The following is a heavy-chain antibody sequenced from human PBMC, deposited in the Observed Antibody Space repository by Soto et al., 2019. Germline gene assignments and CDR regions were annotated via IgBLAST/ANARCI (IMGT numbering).Heavy chain of an antibody. CDR2: IYYSGTT. J-gene: IGHJ4*02. V-gene: IGHV4-30-4*01. CDR3: ARPTVITPRFDS. Sequence: PSETLSLTCSVSGASISNTDYYWSWIRQPPGKGLEWIGYIYYSGTTYYNPSLKSRVTISVDTSKNQFSLNLSSVTAADTAVYYCARPTVITPRFDSWGQGALVTVSS. CDR1: GASISNTDYY. D-gene: IGHD4-17*01.